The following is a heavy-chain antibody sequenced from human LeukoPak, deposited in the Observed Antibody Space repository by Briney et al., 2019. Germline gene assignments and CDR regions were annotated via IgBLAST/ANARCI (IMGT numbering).Heavy chain of an antibody. CDR2: IIPILGIA. CDR3: ARVEDYGGSFDY. Sequence: GASVKLSCKASGCTFSSYAISWVRQAPGQGLEWMGRIIPILGIANYAQKFQGRVTITADKSTSTAYMELSSLRSEDTAVYYCARVEDYGGSFDYWGQGTLVTVSS. D-gene: IGHD4-23*01. CDR1: GCTFSSYA. V-gene: IGHV1-69*04. J-gene: IGHJ4*02.